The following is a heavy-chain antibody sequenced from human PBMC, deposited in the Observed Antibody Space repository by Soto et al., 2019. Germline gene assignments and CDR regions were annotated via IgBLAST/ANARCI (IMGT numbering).Heavy chain of an antibody. D-gene: IGHD4-17*01. Sequence: SETLSLTCAVYGGSFSGYYWSWIRQPPGKGLEWIGEINHSGSTNYNPSLKSRVTISVDTFKNQFSLKLSSVTAADTVVYYCARGPIRPRDYGDYGWEGDDKFYMDVWGKGTTVTVSS. CDR1: GGSFSGYY. V-gene: IGHV4-34*01. CDR2: INHSGST. J-gene: IGHJ6*03. CDR3: ARGPIRPRDYGDYGWEGDDKFYMDV.